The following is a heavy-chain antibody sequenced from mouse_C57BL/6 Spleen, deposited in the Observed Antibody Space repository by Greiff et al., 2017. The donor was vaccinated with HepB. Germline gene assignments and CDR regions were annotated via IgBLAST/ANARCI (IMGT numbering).Heavy chain of an antibody. V-gene: IGHV1-59*01. D-gene: IGHD2-3*01. CDR1: GYTFTSYW. Sequence: VQLQQPGAELVRPGTSVKLSCKASGYTFTSYWMHWVKQRPGQGLEWIGVIDPSDSYTNYNQKFKGKATLTVDTSSSTAYMQLSSLTSEDSAVYYCARLDGYYPFADWGQGTLVTVSA. CDR3: ARLDGYYPFAD. CDR2: IDPSDSYT. J-gene: IGHJ3*01.